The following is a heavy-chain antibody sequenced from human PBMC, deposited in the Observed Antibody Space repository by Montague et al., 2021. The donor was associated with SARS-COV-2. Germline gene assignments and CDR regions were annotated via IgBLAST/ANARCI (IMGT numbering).Heavy chain of an antibody. J-gene: IGHJ4*02. CDR3: AIAVDGTYYFDY. CDR1: GYTFTRYG. V-gene: IGHV1-18*01. Sequence: SVKVSCKASGYTFTRYGISWVRQAPGQGLEWMGWISAYNGNTNYAQKLQGRVTMTTDTSTSTAYMQLRSLRSDDTAVYYCAIAVDGTYYFDYWGQGTLVTVSS. CDR2: ISAYNGNT. D-gene: IGHD6-19*01.